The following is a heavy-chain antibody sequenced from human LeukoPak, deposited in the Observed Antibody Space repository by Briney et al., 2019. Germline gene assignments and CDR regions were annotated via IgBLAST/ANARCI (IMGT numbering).Heavy chain of an antibody. CDR1: GYTFTGYY. J-gene: IGHJ1*01. Sequence: ASVKVSCKASGYTFTGYYMHWVRQAPGQGLEWMGWISAYNGNTNYAQKLQGRVTMTTDTSTSTAYMELRSLRSDDTAVYCCATRGREYYYDSSGYYYSAEYFQHWGQGTLVTVSS. CDR3: ATRGREYYYDSSGYYYSAEYFQH. V-gene: IGHV1-18*04. CDR2: ISAYNGNT. D-gene: IGHD3-22*01.